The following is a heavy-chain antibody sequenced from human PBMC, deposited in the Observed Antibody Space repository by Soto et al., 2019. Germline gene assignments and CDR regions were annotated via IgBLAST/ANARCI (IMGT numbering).Heavy chain of an antibody. CDR1: GFTFSSYA. CDR3: AKGDGSGWYGTANHDAFDI. Sequence: GGSLRLSCAASGFTFSSYAMSWVRQAPGKGLEWVSAISGSGGSTYYADSVKGRFTISRDNSKNTLYLQMNSLRAEDTAVYYCAKGDGSGWYGTANHDAFDIWGQGTMVTVSS. CDR2: ISGSGGST. J-gene: IGHJ3*02. D-gene: IGHD6-19*01. V-gene: IGHV3-23*01.